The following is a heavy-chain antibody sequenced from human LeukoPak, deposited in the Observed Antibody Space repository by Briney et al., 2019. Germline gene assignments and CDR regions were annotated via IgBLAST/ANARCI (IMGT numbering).Heavy chain of an antibody. J-gene: IGHJ3*02. V-gene: IGHV4-4*07. Sequence: SETLSLTCTVSGGSISSYYWSWIRQPAGKGLEWIGRIYTSGSTNYNPSLKSRVTMSVDTSKNQFSLKLSSVTAADTAVYYCARGSVLRFLEWSPPAAFDIWGQGTMVTVSS. CDR2: IYTSGST. D-gene: IGHD3-3*01. CDR3: ARGSVLRFLEWSPPAAFDI. CDR1: GGSISSYY.